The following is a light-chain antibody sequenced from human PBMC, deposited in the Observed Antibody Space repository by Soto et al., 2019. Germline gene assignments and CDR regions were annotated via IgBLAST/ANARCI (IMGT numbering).Light chain of an antibody. J-gene: IGKJ5*01. V-gene: IGKV3-20*01. CDR2: AAS. Sequence: DIVLTQCPGTLSLSPGERATLACRASQAIXRNYLAWDGQKPGQTPRLLVDAASSRATGSPDRLSGSGSATDFTLTISRLEPEDFAVYYFQQHGSSPSTFGQGTRLEI. CDR1: QAIXRNY. CDR3: QQHGSSPST.